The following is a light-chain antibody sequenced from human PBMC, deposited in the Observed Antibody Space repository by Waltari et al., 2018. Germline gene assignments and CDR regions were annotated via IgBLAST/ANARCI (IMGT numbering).Light chain of an antibody. V-gene: IGKV1-9*01. Sequence: DSQLTQSPSFLSASVGERVTLTCRASQGISTYLAWYQQKPGKAPKLLIYAASTLQSGVPSRFSGSGSGTEFTLTISSLQPEDFATYYCQQLNTYPTFGPGTKVDIK. CDR2: AAS. J-gene: IGKJ3*01. CDR3: QQLNTYPT. CDR1: QGISTY.